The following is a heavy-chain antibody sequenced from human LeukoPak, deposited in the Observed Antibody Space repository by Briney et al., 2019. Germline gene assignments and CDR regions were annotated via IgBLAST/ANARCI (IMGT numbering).Heavy chain of an antibody. CDR1: GFTFSSYS. Sequence: GRSLRLFCAASGFTFSSYSMNWVRLPPGKGLEWVSSISSSSSYIYYADSVKGRFTISRDSAKNSLYLQMNSLRAEDTAVYYCARDASGYCSSTSCYGAQYYYYYVDVWGKGTTVTVSS. J-gene: IGHJ6*03. V-gene: IGHV3-21*01. CDR2: ISSSSSYI. D-gene: IGHD2-2*03. CDR3: ARDASGYCSSTSCYGAQYYYYYVDV.